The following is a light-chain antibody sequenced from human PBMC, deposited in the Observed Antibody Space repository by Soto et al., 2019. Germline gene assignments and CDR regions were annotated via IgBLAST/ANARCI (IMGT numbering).Light chain of an antibody. CDR3: QQSYSSPT. CDR2: SAS. J-gene: IGKJ3*01. V-gene: IGKV1-39*01. CDR1: ESIRDM. Sequence: DIQMTQSPSSLSASVGDRVTIACRASESIRDMLNWYQQKPGKAPMLLLSSASILQSGVPSRFSGSGSGTDFSLTISGLQPEDFATYCCQQSYSSPTFGPGTKVDLK.